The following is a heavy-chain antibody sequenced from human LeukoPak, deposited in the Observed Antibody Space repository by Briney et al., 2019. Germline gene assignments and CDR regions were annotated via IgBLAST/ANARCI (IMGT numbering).Heavy chain of an antibody. CDR3: ARDISGCSSTSCYWRRDSNFDY. Sequence: ASVKVSCKASGYTFTSYGISWVRQAPGQGLEWMGWISAYNGNTNYAQKLQGRVTMTTDTSMSTAYMELRSLRSDDTAVYYCARDISGCSSTSCYWRRDSNFDYWGQGTLVTVSS. CDR1: GYTFTSYG. CDR2: ISAYNGNT. J-gene: IGHJ4*02. V-gene: IGHV1-18*01. D-gene: IGHD2-2*01.